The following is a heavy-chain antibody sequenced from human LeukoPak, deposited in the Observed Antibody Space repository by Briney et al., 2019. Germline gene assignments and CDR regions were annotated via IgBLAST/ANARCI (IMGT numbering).Heavy chain of an antibody. CDR1: GFTFSNYA. V-gene: IGHV3-23*01. CDR3: AKRDDSNYALDY. D-gene: IGHD5-24*01. J-gene: IGHJ4*02. CDR2: ISASGRSA. Sequence: GGSLRLSCAASGFTFSNYAMFWVRQAPGKGLEWVSSISASGRSAYYSDSVEGRFTISRDNSKNTLYLQVIPLRAEDTAVYYCAKRDDSNYALDYWGQGTLVTVSS.